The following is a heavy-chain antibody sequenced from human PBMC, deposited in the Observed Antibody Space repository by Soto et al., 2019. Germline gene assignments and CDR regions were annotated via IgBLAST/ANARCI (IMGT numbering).Heavy chain of an antibody. D-gene: IGHD2-2*01. CDR3: QKAVPAAHWFDP. CDR2: ISGSGGST. J-gene: IGHJ5*02. Sequence: EVQLLESGGGLVKPGGSLRLSCAASGFTSSSYAMSWVRQAPGKGLEWVSAISGSGGSTYYADSVKGRFTISRDNSKNTLYLQMNSLRAEDTAVYYCQKAVPAAHWFDPWGQGTLVTVSS. V-gene: IGHV3-23*01. CDR1: GFTSSSYA.